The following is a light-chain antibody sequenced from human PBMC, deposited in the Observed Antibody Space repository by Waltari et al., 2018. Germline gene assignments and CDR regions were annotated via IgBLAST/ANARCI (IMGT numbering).Light chain of an antibody. J-gene: IGLJ3*02. CDR2: SNN. V-gene: IGLV1-44*01. CDR3: AAWDDSLNGWV. CDR1: SSNIGSNT. Sequence: QSVLTQPPSASGTPGQRVPISCSGSSSNIGSNTVTWYQQLPGPAPKLLIYSNNQRPSGVPDRFSGSKSGTSASLAISGLQSEDEADYYCAAWDDSLNGWVFGGGTKLTVL.